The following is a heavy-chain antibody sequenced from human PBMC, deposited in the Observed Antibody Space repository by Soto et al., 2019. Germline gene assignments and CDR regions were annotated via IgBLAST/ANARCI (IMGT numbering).Heavy chain of an antibody. Sequence: EVQLVESGGGLVKPGGSLRLSCAASGFTFSNAWMNWVRQAPGKGLEWVGRIKSKTDGGTTDYAAHVKVRFTISRDDSKNTLYLQMNSLKTEDTAVYYCTTASYYDFWSGYYTGGGYYYYYGMDVWGQGTTVTVSS. V-gene: IGHV3-15*07. CDR2: IKSKTDGGTT. CDR1: GFTFSNAW. CDR3: TTASYYDFWSGYYTGGGYYYYYGMDV. J-gene: IGHJ6*02. D-gene: IGHD3-3*01.